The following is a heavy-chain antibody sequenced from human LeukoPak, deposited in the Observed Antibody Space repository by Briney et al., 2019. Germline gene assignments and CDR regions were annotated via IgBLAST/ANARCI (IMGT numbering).Heavy chain of an antibody. V-gene: IGHV3-23*01. D-gene: IGHD6-13*01. CDR1: GFAFGSEA. CDR2: ISPGGGTT. J-gene: IGHJ3*02. Sequence: GGSLRLSCAVSGFAFGSEAMSWVRQSPARGLEWVASISPGGGTTYYADYVKGRFTISRDNSKNSLFVQMNSLRAEDTAVYYCASESSSSWYDAFDIWGQGTMVTVSS. CDR3: ASESSSSWYDAFDI.